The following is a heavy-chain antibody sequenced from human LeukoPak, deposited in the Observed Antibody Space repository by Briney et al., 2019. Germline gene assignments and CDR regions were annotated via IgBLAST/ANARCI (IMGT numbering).Heavy chain of an antibody. J-gene: IGHJ4*02. CDR3: AKTRGPVAVNPDY. Sequence: PGGSLRLSCEASGSTFSTYAMSWVRQGPGEGLEWVASIGVSGDSTYYADSVKGRFTVSRDNSKNTLYLQMNSLRAEDTAVYYCAKTRGPVAVNPDYWGQGTLVTVSS. CDR1: GSTFSTYA. V-gene: IGHV3-23*01. CDR2: IGVSGDST. D-gene: IGHD6-19*01.